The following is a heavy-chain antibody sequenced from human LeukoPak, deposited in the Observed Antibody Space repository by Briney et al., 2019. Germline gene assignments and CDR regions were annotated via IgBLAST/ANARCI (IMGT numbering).Heavy chain of an antibody. V-gene: IGHV3-9*01. Sequence: GGSLRLSCAAPGFTFDDYAMHWVRQAPGKGLEWVSGISWNSGSIGYADSVKGRFTISRDNAKNSLYLQMNSLRAEDTALYYCATSDPATNDFDYWGQGTLVTVSS. D-gene: IGHD2-15*01. CDR3: ATSDPATNDFDY. J-gene: IGHJ4*02. CDR1: GFTFDDYA. CDR2: ISWNSGSI.